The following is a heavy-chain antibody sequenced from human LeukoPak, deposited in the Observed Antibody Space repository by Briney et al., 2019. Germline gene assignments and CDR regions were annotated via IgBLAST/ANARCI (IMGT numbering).Heavy chain of an antibody. D-gene: IGHD2-21*02. CDR3: AALCDWVIY. J-gene: IGHJ4*02. CDR1: GFIFSSYW. Sequence: GGSLRLSCAASGFIFSSYWMTWVRQAPGKGLEWVANIKPDGSGTYSMDSVKGRFTISRYNAKDSLYLQMDSMRAEDTAVYFCAALCDWVIYWGQGTRVTVSS. V-gene: IGHV3-7*01. CDR2: IKPDGSGT.